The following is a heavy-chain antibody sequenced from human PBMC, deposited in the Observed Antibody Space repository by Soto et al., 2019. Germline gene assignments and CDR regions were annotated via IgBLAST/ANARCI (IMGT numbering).Heavy chain of an antibody. J-gene: IGHJ6*02. V-gene: IGHV3-23*01. CDR3: GILPALTPPYFRRDYDMDV. CDR2: ISGSGVTT. D-gene: IGHD2-2*01. Sequence: PGGSLRLSCAGSGSTFSLYAISWVRQAPWKGLEWVSGISGSGVTTYYADSVKGRFTISRDNSKNTLFLQMRSLWAEDTAIYYCGILPALTPPYFRRDYDMDVWGQRTTVPVSS. CDR1: GSTFSLYA.